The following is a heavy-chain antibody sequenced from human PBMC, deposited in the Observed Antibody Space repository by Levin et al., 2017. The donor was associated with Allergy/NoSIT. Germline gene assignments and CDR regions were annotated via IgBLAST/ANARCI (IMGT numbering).Heavy chain of an antibody. CDR1: GFTFSNYA. J-gene: IGHJ4*02. Sequence: PGGSLRLSCAASGFTFSNYAMSWVRQAPGKGLEWVSTIDGSGGDTYYADSVKGRFTISRDNSKNTVSLQMDSLRAEDTAVYYWADPPSVYWGQGTLVTVSS. CDR3: ADPPSVY. V-gene: IGHV3-23*01. CDR2: IDGSGGDT.